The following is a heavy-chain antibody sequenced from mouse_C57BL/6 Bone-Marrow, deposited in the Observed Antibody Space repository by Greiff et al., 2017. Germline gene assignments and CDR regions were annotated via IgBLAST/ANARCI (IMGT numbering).Heavy chain of an antibody. CDR3: ARSPYYYGSSYHAMDY. CDR2: IDPSDSET. CDR1: GYTFTSYW. V-gene: IGHV1-52*01. J-gene: IGHJ4*01. D-gene: IGHD1-1*01. Sequence: VQLQQPGAELVRPGSSVKLSCKASGYTFTSYWMHWVKQRPIQGLEWIGNIDPSDSETHYNQKFKDKATLTVDKSSSTAYMQLSSLTSEDAAVYYCARSPYYYGSSYHAMDYWGQGTSVTVSS.